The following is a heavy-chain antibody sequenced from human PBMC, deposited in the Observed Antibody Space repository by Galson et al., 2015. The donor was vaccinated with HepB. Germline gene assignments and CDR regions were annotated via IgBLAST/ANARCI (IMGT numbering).Heavy chain of an antibody. V-gene: IGHV4-34*01. Sequence: ETLSLTCAVYGGSFSGYYWSWIRQPPGKGLEWIGEINHSGSTNYNPSLKSRVTISVDTSKNQFSLKLSSVTAADTAVYYCARGQHYCDSSAPCGFDYWGQGTLVTVSS. CDR3: ARGQHYCDSSAPCGFDY. CDR1: GGSFSGYY. J-gene: IGHJ4*02. CDR2: INHSGST. D-gene: IGHD3-22*01.